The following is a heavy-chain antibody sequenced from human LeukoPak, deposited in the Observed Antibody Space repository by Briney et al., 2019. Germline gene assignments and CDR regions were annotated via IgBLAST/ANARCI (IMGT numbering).Heavy chain of an antibody. CDR2: IYTSGST. Sequence: SETLSLTCTVSGGSISSYYWSWIRQPAGKGLEWIGRIYTSGSTNYNPSLKSRVTMSVDTSKNQFSLKLSSVTAADTAVYYCARVAEPNYYDSSGYPNYFGYWGQGTLSPSPQ. D-gene: IGHD3-22*01. V-gene: IGHV4-4*07. CDR1: GGSISSYY. CDR3: ARVAEPNYYDSSGYPNYFGY. J-gene: IGHJ4*02.